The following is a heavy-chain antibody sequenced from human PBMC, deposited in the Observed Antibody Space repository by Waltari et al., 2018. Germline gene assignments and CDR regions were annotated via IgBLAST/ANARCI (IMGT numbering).Heavy chain of an antibody. V-gene: IGHV4-4*07. CDR3: GRGTPWSGMDV. J-gene: IGHJ6*02. D-gene: IGHD3-3*01. CDR1: GGPISSYY. CDR2: IEIPGSI. Sequence: QVQLQESGPGLVKPSETLSLTCSVAGGPISSYYLNWSRQPAGKGLERSGRIEIPGSINYNPSLKSRVTISVDKSKKQFSLMLTSVTAADTAVYYCGRGTPWSGMDVWGQGTTVTVSS.